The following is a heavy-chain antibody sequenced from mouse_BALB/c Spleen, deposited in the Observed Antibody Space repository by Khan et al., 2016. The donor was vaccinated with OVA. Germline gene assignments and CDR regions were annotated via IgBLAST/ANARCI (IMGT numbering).Heavy chain of an antibody. V-gene: IGHV3-2*02. Sequence: EVQLQESGPGLVKPSQSLSLTCTVTGYSITSDYAWNWIRQFPGNKLEWMGYISYSGRTSYNPSLKSRISITRDPPKKHFFLQLNSVTTEDTATDYCARSVTITTVVATDFDYWGQGTTLTVSS. D-gene: IGHD1-1*01. CDR3: ARSVTITTVVATDFDY. CDR1: GYSITSDYA. J-gene: IGHJ2*01. CDR2: ISYSGRT.